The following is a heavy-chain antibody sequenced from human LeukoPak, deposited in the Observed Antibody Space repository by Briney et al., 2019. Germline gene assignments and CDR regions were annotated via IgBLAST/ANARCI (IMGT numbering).Heavy chain of an antibody. J-gene: IGHJ4*02. CDR2: IRSDGSNK. CDR3: ATIYNYYDSSGYLDY. D-gene: IGHD3-22*01. Sequence: GGSLRLSCAGSGFSFSSYGMHWVRQAPGKGLEWMAFIRSDGSNKYYADSVKGRFTISRDNSKNTLYLQMDSLRAEDTAVYYCATIYNYYDSSGYLDYWGQGTLVTVSS. CDR1: GFSFSSYG. V-gene: IGHV3-30*02.